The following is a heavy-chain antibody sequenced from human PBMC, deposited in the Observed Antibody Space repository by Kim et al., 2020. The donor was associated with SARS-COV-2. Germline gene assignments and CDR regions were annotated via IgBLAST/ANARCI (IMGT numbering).Heavy chain of an antibody. D-gene: IGHD4-17*01. J-gene: IGHJ5*02. V-gene: IGHV4-39*07. Sequence: SRVTISVDTSKNQFSLKLSSVTAADTAVYYCARAHLFPTTTVTTFAWFDPWGQGTLVTVSS. CDR3: ARAHLFPTTTVTTFAWFDP.